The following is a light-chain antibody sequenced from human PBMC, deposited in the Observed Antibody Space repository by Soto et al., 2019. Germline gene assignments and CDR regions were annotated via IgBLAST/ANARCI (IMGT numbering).Light chain of an antibody. Sequence: EIVLTQSPGTLSLSPGERATLSCRASQSVSSNYLAWYQLKSGQAPRLIIYAASSRATGIPDRFSGSGSGTDFTLTISRLEPEDFAVYYCHQYYTTPQTFGQGTQLEIK. CDR2: AAS. J-gene: IGKJ2*01. CDR1: QSVSSNY. V-gene: IGKV3-20*01. CDR3: HQYYTTPQT.